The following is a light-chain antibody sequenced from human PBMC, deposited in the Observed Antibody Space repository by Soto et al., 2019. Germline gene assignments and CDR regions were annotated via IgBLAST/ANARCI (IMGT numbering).Light chain of an antibody. V-gene: IGLV2-11*01. CDR3: CSYVGRYSWV. CDR2: DVS. Sequence: QSALTQPRSVSGSPGQSVTNSCTGTSSDVGAYKYVSWYQQHPGKAPKLMIYDVSERPSGVPDRFSGSKSGNTASLTISGLQVEDEAEYYCCSYVGRYSWVFGGGTKLTVL. J-gene: IGLJ3*02. CDR1: SSDVGAYKY.